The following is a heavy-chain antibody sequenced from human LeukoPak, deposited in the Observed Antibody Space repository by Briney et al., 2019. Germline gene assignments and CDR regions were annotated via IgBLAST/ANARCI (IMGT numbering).Heavy chain of an antibody. J-gene: IGHJ3*02. CDR3: ARCVSSQRATDASDI. D-gene: IGHD6-6*01. V-gene: IGHV3-48*01. Sequence: PGRSLRLSCAASGFTFSSYGMHWVRQAPGKGLEWLSYISTTSTTIYYGDSVKGRFTISRDNAKNSLYLQMNSLRAEDTAIYYCARCVSSQRATDASDIWGQGTMVAVSS. CDR1: GFTFSSYG. CDR2: ISTTSTTI.